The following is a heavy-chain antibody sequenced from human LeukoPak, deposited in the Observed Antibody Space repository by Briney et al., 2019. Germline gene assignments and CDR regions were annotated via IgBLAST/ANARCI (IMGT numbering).Heavy chain of an antibody. CDR1: GFTVSGNH. CDR2: IESSGDM. Sequence: GGSLRLSCAASGFTVSGNHMSWVRQSPEKGLEWVAIIESSGDMVYANSVKGRFTISRDNSKNTVSLQLNSLRAEDTAVYYCARGLRATISYFDYWGQGTLVTVSS. D-gene: IGHD5-12*01. J-gene: IGHJ4*02. V-gene: IGHV3-66*01. CDR3: ARGLRATISYFDY.